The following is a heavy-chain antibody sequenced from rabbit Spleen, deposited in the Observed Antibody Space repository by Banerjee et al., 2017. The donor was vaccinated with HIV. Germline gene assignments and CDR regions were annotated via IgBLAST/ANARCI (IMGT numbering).Heavy chain of an antibody. J-gene: IGHJ4*01. D-gene: IGHD7-1*01. CDR3: ARFYAGYGDFGFAAM. Sequence: QLEESGGGLVKPEGSLTLSCKASGFDFTSDYMSWVRQAPGKGLEWIGLIYTAGGTTDYANWVNGRFTISSDNAQNTVDLQMNSLTAADTATYFCARFYAGYGDFGFAAMWGQGTLVTVS. CDR1: GFDFTSDY. CDR2: IYTAGGTT. V-gene: IGHV1S7*01.